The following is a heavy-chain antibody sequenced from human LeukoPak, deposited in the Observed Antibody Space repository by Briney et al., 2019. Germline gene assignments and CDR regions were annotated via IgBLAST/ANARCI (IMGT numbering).Heavy chain of an antibody. J-gene: IGHJ4*02. CDR1: GFTFDDYG. D-gene: IGHD2-8*01. CDR2: INRNGGST. Sequence: GGSLRLSCEAFGFTFDDYGMSWVRQPPGKGLEWVSGINRNGGSTDYADSVRGRFTISRDNAKNSHFLQMNSLRVEDTALYYCARGFRNGPFDCWGQGTLVTVSS. CDR3: ARGFRNGPFDC. V-gene: IGHV3-20*04.